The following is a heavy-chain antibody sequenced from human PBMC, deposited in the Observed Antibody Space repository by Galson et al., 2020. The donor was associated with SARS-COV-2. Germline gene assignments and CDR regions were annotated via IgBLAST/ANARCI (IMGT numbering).Heavy chain of an antibody. D-gene: IGHD4-17*01. CDR1: GASIRSGNYY. CDR3: ARGVTTPWNKWFDP. Sequence: ASETLSLTCTVSGASIRSGNYYWSWIRQHPGKGLEWIGYIYYSVKTYYNPSLKSRVTISVDTSKNQFSLNLSCVTVADTAVYYCARGVTTPWNKWFDPWGQGTLVTVSS. CDR2: IYYSVKT. V-gene: IGHV4-31*03. J-gene: IGHJ5*02.